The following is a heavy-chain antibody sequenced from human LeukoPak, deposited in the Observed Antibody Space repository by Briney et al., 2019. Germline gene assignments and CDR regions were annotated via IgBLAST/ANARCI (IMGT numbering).Heavy chain of an antibody. V-gene: IGHV3-9*01. J-gene: IGHJ4*02. D-gene: IGHD5-18*01. CDR1: GFTFDDYA. CDR2: ISWNSGSI. Sequence: GGSLRLSCAASGFTFDDYAMHWVRQAPGKGLEWFSCISWNSGSIGYADSVKGRFTISRDNAKNSLYLQMNSLRAEDTALYYCAKDMFGYRYGPGNYWGQGTLVTVSS. CDR3: AKDMFGYRYGPGNY.